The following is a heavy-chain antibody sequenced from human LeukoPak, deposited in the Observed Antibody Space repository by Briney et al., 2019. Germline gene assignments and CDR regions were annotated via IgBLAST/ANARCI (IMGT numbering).Heavy chain of an antibody. CDR2: IKSKTDSGTT. V-gene: IGHV3-15*01. CDR3: TTVYCSTTSCKPGTDY. J-gene: IGHJ4*02. Sequence: GGSLRLSCAASGFTFSNAWMSWVRQAPGKGLEWVGRIKSKTDSGTTDYAAPVKGRFTISRDDSKNTLYLQMDSLKTEDTAVYYCTTVYCSTTSCKPGTDYWGQGTLVTVSS. D-gene: IGHD2-2*01. CDR1: GFTFSNAW.